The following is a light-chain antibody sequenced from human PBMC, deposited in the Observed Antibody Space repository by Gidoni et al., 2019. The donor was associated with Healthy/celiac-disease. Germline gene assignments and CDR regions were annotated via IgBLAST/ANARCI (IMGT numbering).Light chain of an antibody. J-gene: IGKJ4*01. Sequence: IVMTPSPDSLAVSLGDRATINCKSSQSVLYSSNNKNYLAWYQQKPGQPPKLLIYWASTRESGVPDRFSGSGSGTDFTLTISRLQAEDVAVYYCQQYYSTPLTFGGGTKVEIK. CDR3: QQYYSTPLT. CDR1: QSVLYSSNNKNY. CDR2: WAS. V-gene: IGKV4-1*01.